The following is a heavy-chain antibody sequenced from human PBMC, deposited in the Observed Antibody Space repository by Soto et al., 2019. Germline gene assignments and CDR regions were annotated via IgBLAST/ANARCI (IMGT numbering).Heavy chain of an antibody. CDR1: GDSVSSNSAA. V-gene: IGHV6-1*01. D-gene: IGHD2-2*01. J-gene: IGHJ5*02. CDR3: ARGHYCTGSSCYYWFDP. CDR2: TYYGSKWYN. Sequence: SQTLSLTCVISGDSVSSNSAAWNWIRQSPSRGLEWLGRTYYGSKWYNDYAGSVKSRITINPDTSKNQFSLQLNSVSPEDTAVYYCARGHYCTGSSCYYWFDPWGQGTLVTVSS.